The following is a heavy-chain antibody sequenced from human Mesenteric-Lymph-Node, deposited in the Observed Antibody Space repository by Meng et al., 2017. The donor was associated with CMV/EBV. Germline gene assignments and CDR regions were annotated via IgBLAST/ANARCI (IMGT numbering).Heavy chain of an antibody. J-gene: IGHJ5*02. CDR2: IDYNGDT. CDR3: ARQSAYCSGTSCYSWIDP. CDR1: ISSGSYY. D-gene: IGHD2-2*02. V-gene: IGHV4-39*01. Sequence: ISSGSYYWGWIRQPPGKGLEWIGSIDYNGDTYYNPSLKSRVTISVDTSKNQFSLKLTSVTAADTSLYYCARQSAYCSGTSCYSWIDPWGQGTLVTVSS.